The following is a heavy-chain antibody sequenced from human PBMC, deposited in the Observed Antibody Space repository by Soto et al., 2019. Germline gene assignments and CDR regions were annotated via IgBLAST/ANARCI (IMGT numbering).Heavy chain of an antibody. CDR1: GFSLSNARMG. CDR3: ARIIRSSWFVDGMDV. CDR2: IFSNDAK. D-gene: IGHD6-13*01. Sequence: QVTLKESGPVLVKPTETLTLTCTVSGFSLSNARMGVTWIRQPPGKALECLAHIFSNDAKSYSTSLKSRLTISKDTSKSQVVLTMTNMDPVDTATYYCARIIRSSWFVDGMDVWGQGTAVTVSS. V-gene: IGHV2-26*01. J-gene: IGHJ6*02.